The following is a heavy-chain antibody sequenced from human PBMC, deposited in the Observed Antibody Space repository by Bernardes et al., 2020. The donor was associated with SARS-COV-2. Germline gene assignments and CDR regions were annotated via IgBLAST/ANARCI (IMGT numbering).Heavy chain of an antibody. J-gene: IGHJ6*02. CDR3: ARDPTGYYDCWNGYHYGMDV. CDR2: ISAYNGNT. Sequence: ASVKVSCKASGYTFTSYGISWVRQAPGQGLEWMGWISAYNGNTNYAQKLQGRVTITTDTSTSTAYMELRSLRSDDTAVYYCARDPTGYYDCWNGYHYGMDVWGQGTTVTVSS. D-gene: IGHD3-3*01. CDR1: GYTFTSYG. V-gene: IGHV1-18*01.